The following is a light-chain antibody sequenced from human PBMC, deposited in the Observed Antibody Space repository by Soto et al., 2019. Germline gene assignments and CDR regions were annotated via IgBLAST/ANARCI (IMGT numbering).Light chain of an antibody. J-gene: IGLJ1*01. CDR2: EVS. CDR1: SSDVGGYNY. CDR3: CSYVGGSRWV. Sequence: QSVLTQPPSASGSPGQSVTISCTGTSSDVGGYNYVSWYQQHPGKAPKLMIYEVSKRPSGVPDRFSGSKSGNTASLTVSGLQAEDEADYYCCSYVGGSRWVFGTGTKLTVL. V-gene: IGLV2-8*01.